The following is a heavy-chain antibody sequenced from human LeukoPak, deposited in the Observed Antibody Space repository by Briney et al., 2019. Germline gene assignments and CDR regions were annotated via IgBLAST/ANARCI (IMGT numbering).Heavy chain of an antibody. CDR2: IRYDGSNK. J-gene: IGHJ4*02. Sequence: GGSLRLSCAASGFTFSSYGMHWVRQAPGKGLEWVAFIRYDGSNKYYADSVKGRFTISRDNSKNTLYLQMNSLRAEDTAVYYCAKDVLNYYGSGSYFPFDYWGQGTLVTVSS. V-gene: IGHV3-30*02. CDR1: GFTFSSYG. D-gene: IGHD3-10*01. CDR3: AKDVLNYYGSGSYFPFDY.